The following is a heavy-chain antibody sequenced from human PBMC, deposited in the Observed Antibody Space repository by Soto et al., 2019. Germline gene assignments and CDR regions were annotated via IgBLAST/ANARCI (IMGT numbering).Heavy chain of an antibody. V-gene: IGHV4-30-4*01. D-gene: IGHD7-27*01. Sequence: SETLSLTCTVSGASVSSGDYYWTWIRQPPGKDLEWIGYIYSSGNTNYNPSLRSRVTMSKDTSKNQFSLNLSSVTAADTAVYYCARRVTGGGERFDPWGQGTLVTRLL. CDR3: ARRVTGGGERFDP. J-gene: IGHJ5*02. CDR2: IYSSGNT. CDR1: GASVSSGDYY.